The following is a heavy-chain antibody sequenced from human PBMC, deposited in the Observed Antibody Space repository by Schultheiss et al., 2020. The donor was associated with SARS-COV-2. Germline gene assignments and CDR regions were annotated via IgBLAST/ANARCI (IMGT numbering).Heavy chain of an antibody. CDR3: AKDRGHIVVVTAPYDAFDI. CDR1: GFTFSSYE. Sequence: GGSLRLSCAASGFTFSSYEMNWVRQAPGKGLEWVSAISGSGGSTYYADSVKGRFTISRDNSKNTLYLQMNSLRAEDTAVYYCAKDRGHIVVVTAPYDAFDIWGQGTMVTVSS. V-gene: IGHV3-23*01. CDR2: ISGSGGST. D-gene: IGHD2-21*02. J-gene: IGHJ3*02.